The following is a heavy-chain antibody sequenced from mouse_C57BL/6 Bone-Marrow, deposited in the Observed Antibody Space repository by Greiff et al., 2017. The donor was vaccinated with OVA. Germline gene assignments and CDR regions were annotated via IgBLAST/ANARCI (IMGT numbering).Heavy chain of an antibody. CDR1: GYSFTGYY. V-gene: IGHV1-42*01. D-gene: IGHD1-1*01. Sequence: VQLKQSGPELVKPGASVKISCKASGYSFTGYYMNWVKQSPEKSLEWIGEINPSTGGTTYNQKFKAKATLTVDKSSSTAYMQLKSLTSEDSAVYYCARLATVVANWYFDVWGTGTTVTVSS. CDR2: INPSTGGT. J-gene: IGHJ1*03. CDR3: ARLATVVANWYFDV.